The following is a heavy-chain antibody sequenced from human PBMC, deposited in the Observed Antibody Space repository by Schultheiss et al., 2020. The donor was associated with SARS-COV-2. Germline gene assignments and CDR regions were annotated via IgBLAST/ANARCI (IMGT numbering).Heavy chain of an antibody. V-gene: IGHV3-48*01. CDR1: GFTFSSYS. CDR2: ISSSSSTI. CDR3: ARDPLHPG. Sequence: GGSLRLSCAASGFTFSSYSMNWVRQAPGKGLEWVSYISSSSSTIYYADSVKGRFTISRDNAKNSLYLQMNSLRAEDTAVYYCARDPLHPGWGQGTLVTRLL. J-gene: IGHJ4*02.